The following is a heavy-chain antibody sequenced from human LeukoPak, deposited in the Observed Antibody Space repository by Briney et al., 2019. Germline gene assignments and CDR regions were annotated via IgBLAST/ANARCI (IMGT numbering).Heavy chain of an antibody. V-gene: IGHV4-59*01. CDR2: IYYSGST. CDR3: ARVILSSGWYGGYYYYYFMDV. Sequence: SETLSLTCTVSGGSISSCYWSWIRQPPGKGLEWIGYIYYSGSTNYNPSLKSRVTISVDTSKNQFSLKLSSVTAADTAVYYCARVILSSGWYGGYYYYYFMDVWGKGTTVTVSS. CDR1: GGSISSCY. D-gene: IGHD6-13*01. J-gene: IGHJ6*03.